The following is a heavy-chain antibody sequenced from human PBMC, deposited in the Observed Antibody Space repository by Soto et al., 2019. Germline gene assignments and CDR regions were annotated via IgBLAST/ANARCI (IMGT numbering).Heavy chain of an antibody. CDR3: AKVTGYCSSSSCRRDYYYYYGMDV. D-gene: IGHD2-2*01. Sequence: QVQLVEAGGGMGQPGRSLRLSCAASGFTFSNYGMHWVRQAPGKGLEWVAVISYDGSDKYYADSVKGRFSISRDNSKNTLYLQMNSLRAEDTAVYYCAKVTGYCSSSSCRRDYYYYYGMDVWGQGTTVTVSS. J-gene: IGHJ6*02. CDR2: ISYDGSDK. V-gene: IGHV3-30*18. CDR1: GFTFSNYG.